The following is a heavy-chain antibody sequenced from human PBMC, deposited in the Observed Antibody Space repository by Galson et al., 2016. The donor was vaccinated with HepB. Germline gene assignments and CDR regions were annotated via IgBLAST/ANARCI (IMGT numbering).Heavy chain of an antibody. Sequence: SLRLSCAASGFSFSNYVIHWVRQAPGQGLEWAALISYDESSDYADSVKGRFTISRDNSKNTVYLQMNTLSTEDTGVHCCARGRKTGVPVYGTGYYGMDVWGKGTTVTASS. CDR1: GFSFSNYV. J-gene: IGHJ6*04. D-gene: IGHD6-19*01. V-gene: IGHV3-30-3*01. CDR2: ISYDESS. CDR3: ARGRKTGVPVYGTGYYGMDV.